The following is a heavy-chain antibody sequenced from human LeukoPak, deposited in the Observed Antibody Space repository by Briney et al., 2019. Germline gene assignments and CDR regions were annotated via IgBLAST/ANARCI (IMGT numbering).Heavy chain of an antibody. CDR3: TRVIVVVTATTYDAFDI. Sequence: PGGSLRLSCAASGFTFSDYYMSWIRQASGKGLEWVGRIRSKANSYATAYAASVKGRFTISRDDSKNTAYLQMNSLKTEDTAVYYCTRVIVVVTATTYDAFDIWGQGTMVTVSS. CDR1: GFTFSDYY. D-gene: IGHD2-21*02. V-gene: IGHV3-73*01. CDR2: IRSKANSYAT. J-gene: IGHJ3*02.